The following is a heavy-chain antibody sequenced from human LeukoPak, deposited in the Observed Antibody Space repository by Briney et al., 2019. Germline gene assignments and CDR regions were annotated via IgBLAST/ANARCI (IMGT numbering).Heavy chain of an antibody. CDR3: ARERITMVRGVTRVFDY. D-gene: IGHD3-10*01. V-gene: IGHV4-39*07. J-gene: IGHJ4*02. CDR2: IYYSGST. Sequence: SDTLSLTCSVSGDSISSYYWGWIRQPPGKGLEWIGSIYYSGSTYYNPSLKSRVTISVDTSKNQFSLKLSSVTAADTAVYYCARERITMVRGVTRVFDYWGQGTLVTVSS. CDR1: GDSISSYY.